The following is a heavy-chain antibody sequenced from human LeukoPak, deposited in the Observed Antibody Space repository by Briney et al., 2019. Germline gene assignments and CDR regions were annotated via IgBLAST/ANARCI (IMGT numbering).Heavy chain of an antibody. J-gene: IGHJ4*02. V-gene: IGHV4-59*01. CDR2: IYYSGST. D-gene: IGHD6-19*01. Sequence: SSETLSLTCTVSGGSISGYYWSWIRQPPGKGLEWIGYIYYSGSTNYNPSLKSRVTISVDTSKNQFSLKLSSVTAADTAVYYCAGALEWGWYDYWGQGTLVTVSS. CDR3: AGALEWGWYDY. CDR1: GGSISGYY.